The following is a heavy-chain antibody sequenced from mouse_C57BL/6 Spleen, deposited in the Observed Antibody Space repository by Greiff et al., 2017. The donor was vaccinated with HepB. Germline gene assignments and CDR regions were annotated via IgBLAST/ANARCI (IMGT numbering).Heavy chain of an antibody. CDR1: GFTFTDYY. D-gene: IGHD2-2*01. Sequence: EVHLVESGGGLVQPGGSLSLSCAASGFTFTDYYMSWVRQPPGKALEWLGFIRNKANGYTTAYSASVKGRFTISSDNSQSILYLQMNALRAEDSATYYCARLGYDYAMDYWGQGTSVTVSS. J-gene: IGHJ4*01. CDR2: IRNKANGYTT. V-gene: IGHV7-3*01. CDR3: ARLGYDYAMDY.